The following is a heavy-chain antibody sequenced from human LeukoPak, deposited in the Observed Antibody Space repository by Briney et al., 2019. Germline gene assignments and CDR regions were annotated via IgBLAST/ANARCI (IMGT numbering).Heavy chain of an antibody. V-gene: IGHV3-11*04. D-gene: IGHD6-13*01. J-gene: IGHJ4*02. CDR2: ISSSGSTI. CDR3: AKELHIAAAGNQGDY. CDR1: GFTFSDYY. Sequence: GGSLRLSCAASGFTFSDYYMSWIRQAPGKGLEWVSYISSSGSTIYYADSVKGRFTISRDNAKNSLYLQMNSLRAEDTAVYYCAKELHIAAAGNQGDYWGQGTLVTVSS.